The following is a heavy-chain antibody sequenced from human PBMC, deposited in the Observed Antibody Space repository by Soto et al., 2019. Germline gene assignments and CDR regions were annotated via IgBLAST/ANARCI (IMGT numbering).Heavy chain of an antibody. CDR1: GGTFTSYT. J-gene: IGHJ4*02. Sequence: QVQLLQSGAEVKMPGSSVKVSCTASGGTFTSYTFSWVRQVPGQGLEWMGRIIPILRMADFAQKFQGRVTINADESTSTVYMKLSSLSSEDTAVYYCATSYGSGSAHFAYWGQGTLVTVS. CDR2: IIPILRMA. V-gene: IGHV1-69*02. D-gene: IGHD3-10*01. CDR3: ATSYGSGSAHFAY.